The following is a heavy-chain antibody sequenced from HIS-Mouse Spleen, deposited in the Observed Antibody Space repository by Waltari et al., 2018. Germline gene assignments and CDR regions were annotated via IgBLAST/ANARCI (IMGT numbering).Heavy chain of an antibody. V-gene: IGHV3-30*18. J-gene: IGHJ4*02. Sequence: QVQLVESGGGVGQPGRSLRLSCAAAGLTFSSYGIHWVRQAPGKGMEWVAVISYDGSNKYYADSVKGRFTISRDNSKNTLYLQMNSLRAEDTAVYYCAKDKHHAFDYWGQGTLVTVSS. CDR3: AKDKHHAFDY. CDR2: ISYDGSNK. CDR1: GLTFSSYG.